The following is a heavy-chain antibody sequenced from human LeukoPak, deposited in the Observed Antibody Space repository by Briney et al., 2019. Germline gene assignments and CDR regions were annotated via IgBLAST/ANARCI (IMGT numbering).Heavy chain of an antibody. CDR3: ARVRVPGDYFDY. J-gene: IGHJ4*02. V-gene: IGHV3-21*01. D-gene: IGHD2-2*01. CDR2: ISSSSSYI. CDR1: GFTFSSYA. Sequence: SGGSLRLSCAASGFTFSSYAMSWVRQAPGKGLEWVSSISSSSSYIYYADSVKGRFTISRDNAKNSLYLQMNSLRAEDTAVYYCARVRVPGDYFDYWGQGTLVTVSS.